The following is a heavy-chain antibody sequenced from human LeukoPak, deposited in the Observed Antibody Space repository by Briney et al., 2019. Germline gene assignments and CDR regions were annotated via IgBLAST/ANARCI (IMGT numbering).Heavy chain of an antibody. CDR3: VSFYETY. Sequence: GGSLRLSCTASGNYCMHWVRQAPGKGLVWVSHINGDGSWTTYADSVKGRFTISKDNAKNTVYLQMNNLRAEDTAVYYCVSFYETYWGRGTLVTVS. D-gene: IGHD2-2*01. V-gene: IGHV3-74*01. CDR2: INGDGSWT. J-gene: IGHJ4*02. CDR1: GNYC.